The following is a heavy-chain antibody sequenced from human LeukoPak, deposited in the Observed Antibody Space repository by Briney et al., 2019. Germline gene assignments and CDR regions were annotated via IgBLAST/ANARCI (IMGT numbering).Heavy chain of an antibody. CDR1: AFSFNSYS. CDR2: ITGHGTEM. D-gene: IGHD1-26*01. CDR3: AKVQSDIVGAVFFAFDV. V-gene: IGHV3-21*01. Sequence: GGSLRLSCGVSAFSFNSYSMNWVRQAPGKGLEWVASITGHGTEMFYADSLRGRFTISRDNSKNSLYLQMNSLRVEDTAVYYCAKVQSDIVGAVFFAFDVWGQGTMVSVSS. J-gene: IGHJ3*01.